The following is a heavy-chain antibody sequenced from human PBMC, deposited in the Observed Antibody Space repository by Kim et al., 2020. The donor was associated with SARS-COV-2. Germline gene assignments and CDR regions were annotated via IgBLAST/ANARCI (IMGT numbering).Heavy chain of an antibody. CDR1: GFTFSTYG. Sequence: GGSLRLSCAASGFTFSTYGMHWVRQAPGKGLEWVAVISDDGSNKYYADSVKGRFTISRDNSKNTLYLQMNSLSAEDTAVYYCARGLRASQQRGYFDYWGQGTLVTVSS. CDR2: ISDDGSNK. D-gene: IGHD6-13*01. CDR3: ARGLRASQQRGYFDY. J-gene: IGHJ4*02. V-gene: IGHV3-33*05.